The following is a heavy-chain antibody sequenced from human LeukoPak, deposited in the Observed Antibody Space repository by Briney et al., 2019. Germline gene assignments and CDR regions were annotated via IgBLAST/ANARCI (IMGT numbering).Heavy chain of an antibody. V-gene: IGHV1-2*02. Sequence: ASVKVFCNSSGYNFPDYYIQLVPQAPGQGLECRIWVNPTRGVTSYAQKFQGRVTMTRDTSITTAYMDLSSLRSDDTGIYYCVKGGYCTGGRCYGEYYWGQGTQVTVSS. CDR2: VNPTRGVT. CDR3: VKGGYCTGGRCYGEYY. CDR1: GYNFPDYY. D-gene: IGHD2-15*01. J-gene: IGHJ4*02.